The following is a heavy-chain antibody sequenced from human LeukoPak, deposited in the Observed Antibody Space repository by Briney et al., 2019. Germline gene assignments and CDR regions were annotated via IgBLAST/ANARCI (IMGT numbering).Heavy chain of an antibody. D-gene: IGHD3-22*01. CDR1: GFTFSTYA. J-gene: IGHJ4*02. CDR2: ISGSGGST. Sequence: GGSLRLSCVASGFTFSTYAMSWVRQAPGKGLEWVSSISGSGGSTYYADSVKGRFTMSRDNSKNTLYLQMNSLRAEDTAVYYCAKTESSSYLYTYFNYWGQGTLVTVSS. CDR3: AKTESSSYLYTYFNY. V-gene: IGHV3-23*01.